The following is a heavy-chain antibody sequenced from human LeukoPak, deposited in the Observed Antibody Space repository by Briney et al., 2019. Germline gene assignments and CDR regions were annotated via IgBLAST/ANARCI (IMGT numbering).Heavy chain of an antibody. D-gene: IGHD2-15*01. CDR2: IYYSGST. CDR1: GGSISSSSYY. Sequence: PSETLSLTCTVSGGSISSSSYYWGWIRQPPGKGLEWIGSIYYSGSTYYNPSLKSRVTISVDTSKNQFSLKLSSVTAADTVVYYCATYCSGGSCYFTFDYWGQGTLVTVSS. V-gene: IGHV4-39*01. J-gene: IGHJ4*02. CDR3: ATYCSGGSCYFTFDY.